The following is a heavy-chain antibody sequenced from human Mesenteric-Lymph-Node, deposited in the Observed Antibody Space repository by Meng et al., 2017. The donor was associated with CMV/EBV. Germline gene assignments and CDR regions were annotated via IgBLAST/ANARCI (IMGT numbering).Heavy chain of an antibody. J-gene: IGHJ6*02. CDR3: SKGQDDFWNGSPLDV. CDR2: ISYDGSNK. V-gene: IGHV3-30*04. D-gene: IGHD3-3*01. CDR1: GLTFRSFA. Sequence: GGSLRLSCAASGLTFRSFAMHWVRQAPGKGLEWVAVISYDGSNKYYAESVKGRLTISRDNSKNTMYLQINSLRADDTAIYYCSKGQDDFWNGSPLDVWGQGTTVTVSS.